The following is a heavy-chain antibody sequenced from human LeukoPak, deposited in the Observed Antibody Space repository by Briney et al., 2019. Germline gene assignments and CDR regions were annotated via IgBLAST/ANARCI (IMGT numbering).Heavy chain of an antibody. CDR2: IDPNSGGT. CDR3: ARVTVTTEFDY. CDR1: GYTFTDYY. V-gene: IGHV1-2*02. Sequence: ASVKVSCKASGYTFTDYYVHWVRQAPGQGLEWMGWIDPNSGGTYYAQKFEGRVTLTRDTSISTAYMELSRLRSDDTAVYYCARVTVTTEFDYWGQGTLLTVSS. J-gene: IGHJ4*02. D-gene: IGHD4-17*01.